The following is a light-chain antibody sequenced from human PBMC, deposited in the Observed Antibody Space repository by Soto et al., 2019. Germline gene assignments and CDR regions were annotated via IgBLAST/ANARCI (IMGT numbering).Light chain of an antibody. CDR1: QSISTY. V-gene: IGKV1-39*01. CDR2: AAS. J-gene: IGKJ2*01. Sequence: DIQMTQSPSSLSASVGDSVTITCRASQSISTYLNWYQQKPGKAPKLLIYAASTLQSGVPSRFSGSGSGTDFTLTISSLQPEDFATYYCQQSYSTPYTFGQGTNLEIK. CDR3: QQSYSTPYT.